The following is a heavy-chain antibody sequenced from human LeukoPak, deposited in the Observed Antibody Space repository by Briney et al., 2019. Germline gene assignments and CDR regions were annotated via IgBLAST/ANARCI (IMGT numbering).Heavy chain of an antibody. J-gene: IGHJ4*02. CDR3: AKERSVSYADS. Sequence: GGSLRLSCAASGFTFSSYAMSWVRQPPGKGLEWVSAISESGSRTYYADSVKGRLTISRDNSKNTLYLQMNSLTAEDTALYYCAKERSVSYADSWGQGTLVTVSS. CDR2: ISESGSRT. V-gene: IGHV3-23*01. D-gene: IGHD1-26*01. CDR1: GFTFSSYA.